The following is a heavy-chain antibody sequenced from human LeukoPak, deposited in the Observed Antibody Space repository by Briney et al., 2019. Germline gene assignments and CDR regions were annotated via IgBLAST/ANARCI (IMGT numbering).Heavy chain of an antibody. CDR2: IYHSGST. D-gene: IGHD1-26*01. CDR1: GYSISSGYY. V-gene: IGHV4-38-2*02. Sequence: SETLSLTCTASGYSISSGYYWGWIRQPPGKGLEWIGSIYHSGSTYYNPSLKSRVTISVDTSKNQFSLKLSSVTAADTAVYYCATHSGSSALKGYWGQGTLVTVSS. CDR3: ATHSGSSALKGY. J-gene: IGHJ4*02.